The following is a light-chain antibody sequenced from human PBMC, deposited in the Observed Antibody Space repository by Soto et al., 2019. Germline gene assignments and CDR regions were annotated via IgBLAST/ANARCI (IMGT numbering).Light chain of an antibody. Sequence: QSVLTQPPSASGTPGQRVTISCSGSSSNIATKSVNWYQQLPGTAPKLLIYSNSQRSSGVPDRFSGSKSGTSASLAIRGLQSEDEADYYCAAWDESLNARYVFGTGTKLTVL. CDR2: SNS. V-gene: IGLV1-44*01. J-gene: IGLJ1*01. CDR1: SSNIATKS. CDR3: AAWDESLNARYV.